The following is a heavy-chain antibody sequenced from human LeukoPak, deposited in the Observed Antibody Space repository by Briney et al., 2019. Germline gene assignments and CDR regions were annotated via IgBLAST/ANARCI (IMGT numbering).Heavy chain of an antibody. CDR3: ARVYDILPGYYF. CDR1: GFTFSSYS. V-gene: IGHV3-21*01. CDR2: ISSSSSYI. Sequence: GGSLRLSCAASGFTFSSYSMNWVRQAPGKGLEWVSSISSSSSYIYYADSVKGRFTISRDNAKNSLYLQMNSLRAEDTAVYYCARVYDILPGYYFWGQGTLVTVSS. D-gene: IGHD3-9*01. J-gene: IGHJ4*02.